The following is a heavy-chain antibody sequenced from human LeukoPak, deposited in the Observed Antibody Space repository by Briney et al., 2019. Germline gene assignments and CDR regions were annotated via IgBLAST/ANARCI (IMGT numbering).Heavy chain of an antibody. CDR3: ARIGYRAPYSIDY. CDR2: INPNSGGT. V-gene: IGHV1-2*02. J-gene: IGHJ4*01. CDR1: GYTFTDYY. Sequence: ASVKVSCKASGYTFTDYYMHWVRQAPGQGLEWMGWINPNSGGTNYAQKFQGRVTMTRDTSISTAYMELSRLTSDDTGVFYCARIGYRAPYSIDYWGQGTLVTVSS. D-gene: IGHD6-13*01.